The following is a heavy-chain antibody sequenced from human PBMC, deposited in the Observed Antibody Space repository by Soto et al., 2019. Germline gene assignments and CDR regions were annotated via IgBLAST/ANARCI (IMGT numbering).Heavy chain of an antibody. D-gene: IGHD6-13*01. Sequence: QVQLVQSGAEVKKPGASVKVSCKASGYTFTSYDINWVRQATGQGLEWMGWMNPNSGNTGYAQKFQGRVTMTRNTXXSTAXXXXXXXXXXDTAVYYCASIAAADGMDVWGQGTTVTVSS. J-gene: IGHJ6*02. CDR1: GYTFTSYD. CDR3: ASIAAADGMDV. CDR2: MNPNSGNT. V-gene: IGHV1-8*01.